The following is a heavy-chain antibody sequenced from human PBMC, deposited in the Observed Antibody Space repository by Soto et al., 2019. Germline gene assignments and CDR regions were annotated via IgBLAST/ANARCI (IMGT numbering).Heavy chain of an antibody. D-gene: IGHD6-13*01. CDR3: ARDVWEQLGHTGNYGMDV. Sequence: QVQLVESGGGVVQPGRSLRLSCVGSGFTFSRYAIHWVRQAPGKGLEWVAVISYHASTESYADSVKGRFTISSDDSRNTVHLQLNSLRSADTALYYCARDVWEQLGHTGNYGMDVWGQGTMVTVSS. CDR2: ISYHASTE. CDR1: GFTFSRYA. J-gene: IGHJ6*02. V-gene: IGHV3-30-3*01.